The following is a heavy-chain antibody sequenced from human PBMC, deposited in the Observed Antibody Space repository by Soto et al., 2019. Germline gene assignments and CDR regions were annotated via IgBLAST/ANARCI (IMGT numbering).Heavy chain of an antibody. V-gene: IGHV1-2*04. CDR3: ARDSQEGYYYYGIDV. Sequence: QVQLVQSGAEVRKPGASVKVSCKASGYTFTGYYIHWVRQAPGQGLEWMGWINPNSGGTNYAQKFQGWVTMTRDTSISTAYMELTRLRSDDTAVYYCARDSQEGYYYYGIDVWGQGTTVTVSS. CDR2: INPNSGGT. CDR1: GYTFTGYY. J-gene: IGHJ6*02.